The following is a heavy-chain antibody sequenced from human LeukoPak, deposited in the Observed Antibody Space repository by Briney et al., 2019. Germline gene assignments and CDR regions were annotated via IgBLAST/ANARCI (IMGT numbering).Heavy chain of an antibody. D-gene: IGHD1-1*01. CDR1: GFTFSSYA. Sequence: PGGSLRLSCAASGFTFSSYAMHWVRQAPGKGLEWVTVISYDGSNKDYADSVEGRFTISRDNSKNTLYLQMNSLRTDDTAMYYCPRVWKRAYYFDCWGQGTLVTVSS. CDR2: ISYDGSNK. V-gene: IGHV3-30-3*01. CDR3: PRVWKRAYYFDC. J-gene: IGHJ4*02.